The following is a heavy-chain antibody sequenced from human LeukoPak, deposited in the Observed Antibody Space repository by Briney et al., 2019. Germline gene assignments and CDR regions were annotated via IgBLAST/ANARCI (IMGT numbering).Heavy chain of an antibody. J-gene: IGHJ4*02. CDR3: ARARRSAYFDY. V-gene: IGHV4-59*01. Sequence: SETLSLTCTVSGDSISTYYWSWIRQPPEKGLEWIGYNHYSGSANYNPSLKSRVTISVDTSKNQFSLKLSSVTAADTAVYYCARARRSAYFDYWGQGTLVTVSS. CDR1: GDSISTYY. CDR2: NHYSGSA.